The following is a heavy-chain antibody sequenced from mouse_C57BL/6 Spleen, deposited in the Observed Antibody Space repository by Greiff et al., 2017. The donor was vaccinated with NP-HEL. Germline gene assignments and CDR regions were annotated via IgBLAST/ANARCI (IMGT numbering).Heavy chain of an antibody. J-gene: IGHJ1*03. D-gene: IGHD2-3*01. CDR3: AGTMDDGYYSWYFDV. CDR2: IYPGDGDT. V-gene: IGHV1-82*01. Sequence: QVQLQQSGPELVKPGASVKISCKASGYAFSSSWMNWVKQRPGKGLEWIGRIYPGDGDTNYNGKFKGKATLTADKSSSTAYMQLSSLTSEDSAVYFCAGTMDDGYYSWYFDVWGTGTTVTVSS. CDR1: GYAFSSSW.